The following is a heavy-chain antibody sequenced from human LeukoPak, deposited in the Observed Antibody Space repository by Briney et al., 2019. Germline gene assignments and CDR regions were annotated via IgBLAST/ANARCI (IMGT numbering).Heavy chain of an antibody. V-gene: IGHV3-23*01. CDR2: ISGSGGST. CDR3: AKGANHYGSGSYRFDY. J-gene: IGHJ4*02. Sequence: GGSLRLSCAASGFTFSSYWMSWVRQAPGKGLEWVSAISGSGGSTYYADSVKGRFTISRDSSKNTLYLQMNSLRAEDTAVYYCAKGANHYGSGSYRFDYWGQGTLVTVSS. D-gene: IGHD3-10*01. CDR1: GFTFSSYW.